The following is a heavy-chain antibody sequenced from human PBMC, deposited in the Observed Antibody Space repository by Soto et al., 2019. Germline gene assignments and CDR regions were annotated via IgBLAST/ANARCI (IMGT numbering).Heavy chain of an antibody. J-gene: IGHJ6*02. V-gene: IGHV3-48*03. CDR2: ISSSGSTI. Sequence: GGSLRLSCAASGFTFSSYEMNWVRQAPGKGLEWVSYISSSGSTIYYADSVKVRFTISRDNAKNSLYLQMNSLRAEDTAVYYCARDYDFWSGTHSNYGMDVWGQGTTVTVSS. CDR1: GFTFSSYE. CDR3: ARDYDFWSGTHSNYGMDV. D-gene: IGHD3-3*01.